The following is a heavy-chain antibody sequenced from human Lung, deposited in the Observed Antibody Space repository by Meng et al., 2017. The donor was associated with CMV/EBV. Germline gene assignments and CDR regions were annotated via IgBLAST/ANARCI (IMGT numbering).Heavy chain of an antibody. CDR3: ARVSGIAVAGTLGFGYYYYGMDV. V-gene: IGHV3-7*01. D-gene: IGHD6-19*01. J-gene: IGHJ6*02. CDR2: IKQDGSEK. CDR1: GFTFSSYW. Sequence: GEXXTISCAASGFTFSSYWMSWVRQAPGKGLEWVANIKQDGSEKYYVDSVKGRFTISRDNAKNSLYLQMNSLRAEDTAVYYCARVSGIAVAGTLGFGYYYYGMDVXGQGXTVTVSS.